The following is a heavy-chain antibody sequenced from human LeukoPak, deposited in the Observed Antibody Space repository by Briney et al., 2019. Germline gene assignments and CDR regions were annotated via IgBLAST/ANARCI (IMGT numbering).Heavy chain of an antibody. V-gene: IGHV3-74*01. CDR1: GFTFSNYW. D-gene: IGHD3/OR15-3a*01. Sequence: PRGSLRLSCAVSGFTFSNYWMHSVRQAPGKGLVWVARINSDGRSTNYGDSVKGRFTISRDNAKNTLYLQMNSLRAEDTAVYYCARVSDWNFNYWGQGTLVTVSS. CDR3: ARVSDWNFNY. J-gene: IGHJ4*02. CDR2: INSDGRST.